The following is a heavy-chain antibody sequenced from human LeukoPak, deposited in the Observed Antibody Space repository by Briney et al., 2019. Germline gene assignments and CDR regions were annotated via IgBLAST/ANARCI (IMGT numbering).Heavy chain of an antibody. V-gene: IGHV4-59*12. Sequence: SETLSLTCTVSGGSISSYYWSWIRQPPGKGLEWIGYIYYTGSTYYNPSLKSRVTISEDTSKNQFSLKLSSVTAADTAVYYCARLGTINYFDNWGQGTLVTVSS. CDR2: IYYTGST. CDR3: ARLGTINYFDN. J-gene: IGHJ4*02. CDR1: GGSISSYY. D-gene: IGHD3-16*01.